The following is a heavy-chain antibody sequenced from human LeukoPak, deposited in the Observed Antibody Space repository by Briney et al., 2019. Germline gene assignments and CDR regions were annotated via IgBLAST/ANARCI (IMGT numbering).Heavy chain of an antibody. CDR1: GGSFSGYY. CDR3: ARFAEL. J-gene: IGHJ4*02. V-gene: IGHV4-30-4*08. D-gene: IGHD3-10*01. Sequence: SETLSLTCAVYGGSFSGYYWSWIRQPPGKGLEWIGYIYYSGSTYYNPSLKSRVTISVDTSKNQFSLKLSSVTAADTAVYYCARFAELWGQGTLVTVSS. CDR2: IYYSGST.